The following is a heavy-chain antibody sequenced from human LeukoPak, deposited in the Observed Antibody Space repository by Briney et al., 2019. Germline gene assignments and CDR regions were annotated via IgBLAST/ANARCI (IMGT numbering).Heavy chain of an antibody. J-gene: IGHJ4*02. CDR2: ISGDGVST. CDR3: ARESGKFDY. CDR1: GLSIADFA. V-gene: IGHV3-43*02. Sequence: SGGSLRLSCVASGLSIADFAMHWVRQAPGKGLEWVSLISGDGVSTFYADSVKGRFSISRDNSKNSLSLEMNSLRTEDTAMYYCARESGKFDYWGQGTLVAVSS.